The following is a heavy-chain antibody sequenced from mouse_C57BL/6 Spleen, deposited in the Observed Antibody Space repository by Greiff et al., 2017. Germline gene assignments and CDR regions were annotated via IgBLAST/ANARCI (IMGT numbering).Heavy chain of an antibody. CDR3: ARQLRLQVYFDY. V-gene: IGHV1-59*01. D-gene: IGHD3-2*02. Sequence: QVQLQQPGAELVRPGTSVKLSCKASGYTFTSYWMHWVKQRPGQGLEWIGVIDPSDSYTNYNQTFKGKATLTVDTSSSTAYMQLSSLTSEDSAVYYCARQLRLQVYFDYWGQGTTLTVSS. J-gene: IGHJ2*01. CDR2: IDPSDSYT. CDR1: GYTFTSYW.